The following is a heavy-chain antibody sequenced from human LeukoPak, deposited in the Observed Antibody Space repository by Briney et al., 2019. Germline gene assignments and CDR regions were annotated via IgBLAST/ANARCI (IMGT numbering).Heavy chain of an antibody. CDR2: IYPGDSDT. Sequence: GESLKISCQGSGYRFTSFWIAWVRQMPGKGLEWMGIIYPGDSDTRYSPSFQGQVTFSADKSISTAYLQWSSLKASDTAMYYCARQDIAARPPEGYRGQGTLVIVSS. J-gene: IGHJ4*02. CDR3: ARQDIAARPPEGY. D-gene: IGHD6-6*01. CDR1: GYRFTSFW. V-gene: IGHV5-51*01.